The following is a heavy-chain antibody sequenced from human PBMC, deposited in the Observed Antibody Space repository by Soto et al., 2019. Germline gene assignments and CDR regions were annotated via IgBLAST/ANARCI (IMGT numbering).Heavy chain of an antibody. V-gene: IGHV5-51*01. CDR3: ASLYYDFCSGYYYYCRREV. J-gene: IGHJ6*02. CDR2: IYPGDSDT. Sequence: PGESLKISCKGSGYSFTSYWIGWVRQMPGKGLEWMGIIYPGDSDTRYSPSFQGQVTISADKSISTASLQWSSLMASDTAMYYCASLYYDFCSGYYYYCRREVCGPRHTITVSS. D-gene: IGHD3-3*01. CDR1: GYSFTSYW.